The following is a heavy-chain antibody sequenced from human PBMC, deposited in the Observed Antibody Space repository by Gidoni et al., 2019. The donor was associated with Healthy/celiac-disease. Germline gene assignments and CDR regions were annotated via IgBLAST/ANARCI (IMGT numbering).Heavy chain of an antibody. Sequence: EVQLVESGGGLVQPGGSLRLPCAASGFTFSSYEMNWVRQPPGKGLELVSYISRSGSTIHYADSVKGRFTISRDNAKNSLYLQMNSLRADDTAVYYCARGRFLDGNYYYGMDVWGQGTTVTVSS. CDR2: ISRSGSTI. D-gene: IGHD3-3*01. CDR3: ARGRFLDGNYYYGMDV. J-gene: IGHJ6*02. CDR1: GFTFSSYE. V-gene: IGHV3-48*03.